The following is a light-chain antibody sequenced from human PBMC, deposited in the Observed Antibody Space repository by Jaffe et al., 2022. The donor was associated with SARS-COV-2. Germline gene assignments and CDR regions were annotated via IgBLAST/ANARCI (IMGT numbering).Light chain of an antibody. CDR3: QQLNSYPWT. V-gene: IGKV1-9*01. CDR1: QGISSY. Sequence: DIQLTQSPSFLSASVGDRVTITCRASQGISSYLAWYQQKPGKAPNLLIYGASTLQGGVPSRFSGSGSGTEFTLSISSLQPEDFAAYYCQQLNSYPWTFGQGTKVEIK. J-gene: IGKJ1*01. CDR2: GAS.